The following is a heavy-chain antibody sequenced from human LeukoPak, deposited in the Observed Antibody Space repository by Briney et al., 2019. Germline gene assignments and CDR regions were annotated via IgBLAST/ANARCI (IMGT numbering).Heavy chain of an antibody. Sequence: GGSLRLSCAASGFTFSSYGMHWVRQAPGKGLEWVAFIWYDGSNKYYADSVKGRFTISRDNSKNTLYLQMNSLRAEDTAVYYCAKEDIVVVPAALDAFDIWGQGTMVTVSS. CDR1: GFTFSSYG. CDR3: AKEDIVVVPAALDAFDI. V-gene: IGHV3-30*02. J-gene: IGHJ3*02. D-gene: IGHD2-2*01. CDR2: IWYDGSNK.